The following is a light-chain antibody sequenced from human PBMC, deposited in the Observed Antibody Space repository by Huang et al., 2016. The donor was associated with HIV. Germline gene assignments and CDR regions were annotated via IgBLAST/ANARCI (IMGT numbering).Light chain of an antibody. CDR1: QSVSSY. Sequence: EIVLTQSPATLSLSPGERATLSCRASQSVSSYLAWYQQKPGQAPRLLIYDASNRATGIPARCSGRGSGTEFTLTISSLEPEDFAVYYCQQRSNWPTFGQGTKLEIK. V-gene: IGKV3-11*01. CDR3: QQRSNWPT. CDR2: DAS. J-gene: IGKJ2*01.